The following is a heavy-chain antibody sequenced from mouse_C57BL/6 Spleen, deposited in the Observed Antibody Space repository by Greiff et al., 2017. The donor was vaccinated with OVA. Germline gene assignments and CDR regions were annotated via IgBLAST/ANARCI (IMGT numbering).Heavy chain of an antibody. Sequence: QVQLQQSGAELVKPGASVKISCKASGYAFSSYWMNWVKQRPGKGLEWIGQIYPGDGDTNYNGKFKGKATLTADKSSSTAYMQLSSLTSEDSAVYFCARSIDYGSRYWDFDVWGTGTTVTVSS. J-gene: IGHJ1*03. CDR3: ARSIDYGSRYWDFDV. CDR1: GYAFSSYW. V-gene: IGHV1-80*01. D-gene: IGHD1-1*01. CDR2: IYPGDGDT.